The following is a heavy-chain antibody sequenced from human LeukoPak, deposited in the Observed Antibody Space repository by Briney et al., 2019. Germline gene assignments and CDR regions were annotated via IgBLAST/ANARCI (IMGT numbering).Heavy chain of an antibody. D-gene: IGHD3-22*01. CDR1: GYTFTGYY. CDR2: INPNSGGT. V-gene: IGHV1-2*02. Sequence: ASVKVSCKASGYTFTGYYMHWVRQAPGQGLEWMGWINPNSGGTNYAQKFQGRVTMTRDTSISTAYMELSSLRSEDTAVYYCAREYYYDSSGYYPTENFDYWGQGTLVTVSS. J-gene: IGHJ4*02. CDR3: AREYYYDSSGYYPTENFDY.